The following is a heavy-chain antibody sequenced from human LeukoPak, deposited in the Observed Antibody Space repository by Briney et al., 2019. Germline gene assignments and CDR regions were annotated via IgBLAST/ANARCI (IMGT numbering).Heavy chain of an antibody. D-gene: IGHD1-1*01. CDR3: AKAGTGTNMIFDY. J-gene: IGHJ4*02. Sequence: PGGSLRLSCAASGFTFSNYAMSWVRQAPAKGLEWVSALSSSGGDTFYADSVKGRFTISRDTSKNTLCLQMYSLRAEDTAVYYCAKAGTGTNMIFDYWGQGTLVTVPS. V-gene: IGHV3-23*01. CDR2: LSSSGGDT. CDR1: GFTFSNYA.